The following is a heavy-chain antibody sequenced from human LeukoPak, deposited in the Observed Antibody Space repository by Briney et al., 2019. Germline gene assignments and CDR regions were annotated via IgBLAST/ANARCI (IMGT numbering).Heavy chain of an antibody. J-gene: IGHJ4*02. V-gene: IGHV1-2*02. D-gene: IGHD6-13*01. CDR2: INPNSGGT. CDR1: GYTFTGYY. CDR3: ARDFIAAALFGY. Sequence: GASVAVSCKASGYTFTGYYMHWVRQAPGQGLEWMGWINPNSGGTNYAQKFQGRVTMTRDTSISTAYMELSRLRSDDTAVYYCARDFIAAALFGYWGQGTLVTVSS.